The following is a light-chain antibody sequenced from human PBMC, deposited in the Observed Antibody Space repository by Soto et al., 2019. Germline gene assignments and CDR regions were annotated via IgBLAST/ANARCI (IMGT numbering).Light chain of an antibody. Sequence: DSQMTQSPSTVSASVGDGVTITCRSSHSIGSWLAWYQQKPGSDPKLPIYKATNLPPGFPSRFIGSGGGTDFSITISSRQPVDSATYFCQHYHGLKYTFGPGTKVEI. J-gene: IGKJ2*01. CDR1: HSIGSW. CDR3: QHYHGLKYT. V-gene: IGKV1-5*03. CDR2: KAT.